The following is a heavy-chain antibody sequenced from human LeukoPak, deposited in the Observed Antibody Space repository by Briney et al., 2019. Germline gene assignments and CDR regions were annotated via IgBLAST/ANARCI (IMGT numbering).Heavy chain of an antibody. J-gene: IGHJ5*02. CDR1: GYTFTGYY. Sequence: ASVKVSCKASGYTFTGYYMHWVRQAPGQGLEWMGIINPSGGSTSYAQRFQGRVTMTRDTSTSTVYMELSSLRPEDTAVYYCARTGSTGTTLGWFDPWGQGTLVTVSS. D-gene: IGHD1-1*01. CDR3: ARTGSTGTTLGWFDP. CDR2: INPSGGST. V-gene: IGHV1-46*01.